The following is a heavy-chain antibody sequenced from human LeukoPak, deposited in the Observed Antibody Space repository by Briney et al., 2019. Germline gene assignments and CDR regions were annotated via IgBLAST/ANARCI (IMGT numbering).Heavy chain of an antibody. Sequence: SETLSLTCTVSGGSISSYYWSWIRQPPGKGLEWIGYIYYSGSTNYNPSLKSRVTISVDTSKNQFSLKLSSVTAADTAVYYCARDGYSGSDALWGQGTLVTVSS. CDR3: ARDGYSGSDAL. D-gene: IGHD5-12*01. J-gene: IGHJ4*02. V-gene: IGHV4-59*01. CDR2: IYYSGST. CDR1: GGSISSYY.